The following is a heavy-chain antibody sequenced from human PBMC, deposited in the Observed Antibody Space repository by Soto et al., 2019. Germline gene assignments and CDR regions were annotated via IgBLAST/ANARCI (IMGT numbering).Heavy chain of an antibody. CDR2: ISGSGGST. D-gene: IGHD2-15*01. CDR1: GFTFSSYA. J-gene: IGHJ3*02. CDR3: AKDLEDIVVVVAATGLYAFDI. Sequence: EVQLLESGGGLVQPGGSLRLSCAASGFTFSSYAMSWVRQAPGKGLEWVSAISGSGGSTYYADSVKGRFTISRVNSKNTLYLQMNSLRAEDTAVYYCAKDLEDIVVVVAATGLYAFDIWGQGTMVTVSS. V-gene: IGHV3-23*01.